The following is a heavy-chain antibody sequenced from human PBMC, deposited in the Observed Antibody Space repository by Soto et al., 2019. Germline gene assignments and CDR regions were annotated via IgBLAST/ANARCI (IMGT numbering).Heavy chain of an antibody. Sequence: QVQLVQSGAEVKKPGASVKVSCKASGYTFTSNGISWVRQAPGQGLEWMGWISAYNGNTNYAQKLQGRVTMTTDTXTXXASMELRSRRSDDTAVYYCARDRAYCGGDCYPIDYWGQGTLVTVSS. CDR3: ARDRAYCGGDCYPIDY. CDR2: ISAYNGNT. J-gene: IGHJ4*02. V-gene: IGHV1-18*01. CDR1: GYTFTSNG. D-gene: IGHD2-21*02.